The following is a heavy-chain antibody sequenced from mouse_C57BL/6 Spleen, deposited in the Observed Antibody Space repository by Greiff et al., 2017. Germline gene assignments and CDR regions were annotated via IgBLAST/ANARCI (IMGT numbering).Heavy chain of an antibody. CDR2: IYPRSGNT. V-gene: IGHV1-81*01. D-gene: IGHD3-2*01. Sequence: QVQLQQSGAELVRPGASVKLSCKASGYTFTSYGISWVKQSTGQGLEWIGQIYPRSGNTYYNEKFKGTATLTVDKSSSTAYMELRSLTTEDAAVYYCARGDSSGYEAMDYGGKGTSVTVSS. J-gene: IGHJ4*01. CDR3: ARGDSSGYEAMDY. CDR1: GYTFTSYG.